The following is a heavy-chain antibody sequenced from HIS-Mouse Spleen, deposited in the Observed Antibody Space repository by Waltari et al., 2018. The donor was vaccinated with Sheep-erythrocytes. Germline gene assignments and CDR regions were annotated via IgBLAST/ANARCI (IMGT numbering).Heavy chain of an antibody. V-gene: IGHV3-9*01. CDR1: GFTFDDYA. J-gene: IGHJ4*02. D-gene: IGHD6-6*01. CDR2: ISWNSGSI. CDR3: AKGPYSSSSFDY. Sequence: EVQLVESGGGLVQPGRSLRLSCAASGFTFDDYAMHWVRQAPGEGLEGVSGISWNSGSIGYADSVKGRFTISRDNAKNSLYLQMNSLRAEDTALYYCAKGPYSSSSFDYWGQGTLVTVSS.